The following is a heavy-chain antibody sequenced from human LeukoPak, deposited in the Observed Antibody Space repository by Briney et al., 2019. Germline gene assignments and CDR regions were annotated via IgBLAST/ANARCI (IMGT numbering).Heavy chain of an antibody. Sequence: SGTLSLTCTVSGGSISSSSYYWGWIRQPPGKGLEWIGNIYYSGSTYYNPSLKSRVTISVDTSKNQFSLKLSSVTAADTAVYYCARRRGYLVDYWGQGTLVTVSS. J-gene: IGHJ4*02. CDR2: IYYSGST. V-gene: IGHV4-39*01. CDR1: GGSISSSSYY. CDR3: ARRRGYLVDY. D-gene: IGHD6-13*01.